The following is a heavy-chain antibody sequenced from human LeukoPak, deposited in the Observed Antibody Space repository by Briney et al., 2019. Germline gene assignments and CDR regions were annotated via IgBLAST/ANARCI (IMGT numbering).Heavy chain of an antibody. Sequence: SETLSLTCIVSGYSIISGYYWGWIRQPPGKGLEWIGSIYHSGSTYYNPSLKSRVTISVDTSKNQFSLKLSSVTAADTAVYYCAGSSIAAWTFDYWGQGTLVTVSS. V-gene: IGHV4-38-2*02. CDR1: GYSIISGYY. D-gene: IGHD6-6*01. J-gene: IGHJ4*02. CDR2: IYHSGST. CDR3: AGSSIAAWTFDY.